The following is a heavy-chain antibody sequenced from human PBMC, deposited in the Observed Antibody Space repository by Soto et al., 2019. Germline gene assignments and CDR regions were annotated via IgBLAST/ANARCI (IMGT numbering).Heavy chain of an antibody. CDR3: ARDRAPYYYDSSGYSDY. V-gene: IGHV1-69*04. Sequence: SVKVSCKASGGTFSSYTISWVRQAPGQGLEWMGRISPNIGIANYAQKFQGRVTMTADKSTSTAYMELRSLRSEDTAVYYCARDRAPYYYDSSGYSDYWGQGTLVTVPS. J-gene: IGHJ4*02. CDR2: ISPNIGIA. CDR1: GGTFSSYT. D-gene: IGHD3-22*01.